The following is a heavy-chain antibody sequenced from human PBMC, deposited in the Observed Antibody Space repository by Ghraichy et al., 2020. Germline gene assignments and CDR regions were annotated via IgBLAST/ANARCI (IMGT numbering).Heavy chain of an antibody. CDR3: ARATISDGMDV. D-gene: IGHD5-12*01. J-gene: IGHJ6*02. CDR2: MNHSGST. V-gene: IGHV4-34*01. Sequence: GSLRLSCAVYRGSFRGYSWTWIRQPPGKGLGWIGEMNHSGSTNHHPSLKSRVTISVDTSKNRLSLKLRSVTAADTAVYYCARATISDGMDVWGPGTTVTVSS. CDR1: RGSFRGYS.